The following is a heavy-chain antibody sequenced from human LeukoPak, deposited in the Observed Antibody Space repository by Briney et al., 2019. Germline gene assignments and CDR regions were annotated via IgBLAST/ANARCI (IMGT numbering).Heavy chain of an antibody. V-gene: IGHV4-59*01. CDR1: GGSISSYY. D-gene: IGHD2-15*01. CDR2: IYYSGRT. CDR3: ARALGYCSGGSCYENAFDI. J-gene: IGHJ3*02. Sequence: SETLSLTCTVSGGSISSYYWNWIRQPPGKGLEWIGYIYYSGRTNYNPSLKSRVTISVDTSRTQFSLKLYSVTAADTAVYYCARALGYCSGGSCYENAFDIWGQGTMVTVSS.